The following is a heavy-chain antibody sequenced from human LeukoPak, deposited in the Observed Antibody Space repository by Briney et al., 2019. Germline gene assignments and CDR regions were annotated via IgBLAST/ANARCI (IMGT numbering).Heavy chain of an antibody. CDR1: GYTFTSYA. Sequence: ASVKVSCKASGYTFTSYAMHWVRQAPGQRLEWMGWINAGNGNTKYSQKFQGRVTITRDTSASTAYMELSSLRSEDTAVYYRARDRSSPLWLPSNLDYWGQGTLVTVSS. D-gene: IGHD5-18*01. CDR2: INAGNGNT. V-gene: IGHV1-3*01. J-gene: IGHJ4*02. CDR3: ARDRSSPLWLPSNLDY.